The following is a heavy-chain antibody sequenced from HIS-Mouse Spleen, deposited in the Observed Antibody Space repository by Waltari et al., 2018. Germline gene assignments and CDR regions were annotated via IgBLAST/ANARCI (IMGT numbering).Heavy chain of an antibody. D-gene: IGHD3-3*01. CDR3: ARSPYYDFWSGYSDNWFDP. CDR1: GGSISRGGYY. CDR2: IYYSGST. V-gene: IGHV4-31*03. Sequence: QVQLQESGPGLVKPSHTLSLTCTVSGGSISRGGYYGSRIRHPPGKGLEWIGYIYYSGSTYYNPSLKSRVTISVDTSKNQFSLKLSSVTAADTAVYYCARSPYYDFWSGYSDNWFDPWGQGTLVTVSS. J-gene: IGHJ5*02.